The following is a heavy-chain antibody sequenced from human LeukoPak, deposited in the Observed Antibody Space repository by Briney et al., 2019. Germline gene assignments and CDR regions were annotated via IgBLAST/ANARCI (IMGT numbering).Heavy chain of an antibody. CDR1: GFTFSDYY. Sequence: GSLRLSCAASGFTFSDYYMSWLRQAPGKGLEWVSYISSSGSTIYYADSVKGRFTISRDNAKNSLYLQMNSLRAEDTAVYYCARGYCSSTSCYTYYYYGMDVWGQGTTVTVSS. CDR3: ARGYCSSTSCYTYYYYGMDV. D-gene: IGHD2-2*02. CDR2: ISSSGSTI. V-gene: IGHV3-11*01. J-gene: IGHJ6*02.